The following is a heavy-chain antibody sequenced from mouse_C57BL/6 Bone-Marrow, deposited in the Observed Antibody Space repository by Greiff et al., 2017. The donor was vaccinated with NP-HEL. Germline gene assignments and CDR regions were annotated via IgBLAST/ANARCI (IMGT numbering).Heavy chain of an antibody. CDR3: TTCPPGDY. V-gene: IGHV14-4*01. J-gene: IGHJ4*01. CDR2: IDPENGDT. Sequence: VQLQQSGAELVRPGASVKLSCTASGFTIKDDYMHWVKQRPEQGLEWIGWIDPENGDTEYASKFQGKATITADTSSNTAYLQLSSLTSEDAAVYYCTTCPPGDYWGQGTSVTVSS. CDR1: GFTIKDDY.